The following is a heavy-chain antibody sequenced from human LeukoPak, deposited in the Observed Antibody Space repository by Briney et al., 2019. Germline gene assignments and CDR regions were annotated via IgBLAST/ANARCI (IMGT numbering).Heavy chain of an antibody. CDR1: GYTFTTYA. J-gene: IGHJ5*02. CDR2: INSDNGDT. V-gene: IGHV1-3*04. Sequence: ASVEVSCKASGYTFTTYAMHWVRQAPGQRLEWMGWINSDNGDTKYSQKFQGRVTISRDTSAYTAYMELRSLSSADTAVYFCARAPYDFLTGYSLNWFDPWGQGTLVTVSS. CDR3: ARAPYDFLTGYSLNWFDP. D-gene: IGHD3-9*01.